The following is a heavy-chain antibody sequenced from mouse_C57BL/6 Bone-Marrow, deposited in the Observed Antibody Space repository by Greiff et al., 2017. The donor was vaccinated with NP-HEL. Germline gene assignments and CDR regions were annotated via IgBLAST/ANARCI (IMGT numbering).Heavy chain of an antibody. J-gene: IGHJ2*01. CDR3: ARHDPYYESSHADYFDY. Sequence: QVQLQQSGAELVKPGASVKLSCKASGYTFTEYTIHWVKQRSGQGLEWIGWFYPGSGSIKYNEKFKDKATLTADKSSSTVYMELSRLTSEDSAVYLCARHDPYYESSHADYFDYWGQGTTLTVSS. CDR1: GYTFTEYT. D-gene: IGHD1-1*01. V-gene: IGHV1-62-2*01. CDR2: FYPGSGSI.